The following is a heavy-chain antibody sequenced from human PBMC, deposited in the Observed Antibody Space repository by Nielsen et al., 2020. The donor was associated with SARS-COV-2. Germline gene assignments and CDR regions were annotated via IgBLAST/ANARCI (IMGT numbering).Heavy chain of an antibody. J-gene: IGHJ6*03. CDR2: ISPYNGNT. V-gene: IGHV1-18*01. CDR3: ARVVPATMSALFHSFHYMDV. CDR1: GYTFTSYG. D-gene: IGHD4/OR15-4a*01. Sequence: ASVKVSCKASGYTFTSYGISWVRQAPGQGLEWMGWISPYNGNTNYAQRFQGTVSMTADRFTNTAFLELSILRFEDTAVYYCARVVPATMSALFHSFHYMDVWGSGTTVTVS.